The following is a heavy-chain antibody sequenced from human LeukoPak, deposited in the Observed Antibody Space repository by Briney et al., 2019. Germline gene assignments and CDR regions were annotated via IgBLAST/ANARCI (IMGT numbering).Heavy chain of an antibody. CDR2: MYYSGNI. CDR1: GGSISSSTYY. Sequence: SETLSLTCTVSGGSISSSTYYWGWIRQPPGKGLEWIGSMYYSGNIYYNPSLKSRVTISVDTSKNQFSLRLTSATAADTAVYYCARVAAAGSIDYWGQGTLVTVSS. J-gene: IGHJ4*02. D-gene: IGHD6-13*01. V-gene: IGHV4-39*07. CDR3: ARVAAAGSIDY.